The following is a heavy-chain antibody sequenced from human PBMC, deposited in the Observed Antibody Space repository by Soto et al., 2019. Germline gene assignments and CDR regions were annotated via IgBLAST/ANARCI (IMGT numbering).Heavy chain of an antibody. CDR2: IYYSGST. V-gene: IGHV4-34*01. J-gene: IGHJ3*02. CDR1: GGSFSGYY. D-gene: IGHD3-10*01. Sequence: SETLSLTCAVYGGSFSGYYWTWIRQPPGTGLEWIGEIYYSGSTYYNPSLKSRVTISVDTSKNQFSLKLSSVTAADTAVYYCARQGITMVRGTGVPDAFDIWGQGTMVTVSS. CDR3: ARQGITMVRGTGVPDAFDI.